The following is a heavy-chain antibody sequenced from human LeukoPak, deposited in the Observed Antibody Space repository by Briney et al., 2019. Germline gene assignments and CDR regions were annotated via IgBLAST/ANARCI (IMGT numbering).Heavy chain of an antibody. CDR1: GGSFSGYY. D-gene: IGHD6-6*01. J-gene: IGHJ6*02. V-gene: IGHV4-34*01. CDR3: ARARSIVAYYYYYGMDV. Sequence: PSETLSLTCAVYGGSFSGYYWSWIRQPPGKGLEWIGEINHSGSTNYNPSLKSRVTISVDTSKNQFSLKLSSVTAADTAVYYCARARSIVAYYYYYGMDVWGQGTTVTVSS. CDR2: INHSGST.